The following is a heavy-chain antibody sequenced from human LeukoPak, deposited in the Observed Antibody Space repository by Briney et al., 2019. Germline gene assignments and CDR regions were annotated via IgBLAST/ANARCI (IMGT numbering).Heavy chain of an antibody. V-gene: IGHV1-8*01. CDR3: ARGAPYSSSTNWFDP. J-gene: IGHJ5*02. CDR2: MNPNSGNT. Sequence: ASVKVSCKASGYTFTSYDINWVRQATGQGPEWMGWMNPNSGNTGYAQKFQGRVTMTRNTSISTAYMELSSLRSEDTAVYYCARGAPYSSSTNWFDPWGQGTLVTVSS. D-gene: IGHD6-13*01. CDR1: GYTFTSYD.